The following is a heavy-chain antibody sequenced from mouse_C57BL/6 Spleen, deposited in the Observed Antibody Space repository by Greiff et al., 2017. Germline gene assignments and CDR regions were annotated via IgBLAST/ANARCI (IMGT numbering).Heavy chain of an antibody. CDR2: INPNNGGT. CDR3: ATLKAY. Sequence: EVKLVESGPELVKPGASVKIPCKASGYTFTDYNMDWVKQSHGKSLEWIGDINPNNGGTIYNQKFKGKATLTVDKSSSTAYMELRSLTSEDTAVYYCATLKAYWGQGTLVTVSA. J-gene: IGHJ3*01. V-gene: IGHV1-18*01. CDR1: GYTFTDYN. D-gene: IGHD1-3*01.